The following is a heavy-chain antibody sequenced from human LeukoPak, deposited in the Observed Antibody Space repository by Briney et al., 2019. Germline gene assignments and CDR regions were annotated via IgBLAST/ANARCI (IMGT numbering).Heavy chain of an antibody. CDR1: GDSISSYY. Sequence: SETLSLTCTLSGDSISSYYWSWVRQPPGKALEWIGYVYYSGSTKYSPSLRSRVTISVDTSKKQFSLKVRSVTAADTAVYYCARDGSSGTSDDAFDIWGQGTMVTVSS. CDR3: ARDGSSGTSDDAFDI. V-gene: IGHV4-59*01. CDR2: VYYSGST. D-gene: IGHD6-25*01. J-gene: IGHJ3*02.